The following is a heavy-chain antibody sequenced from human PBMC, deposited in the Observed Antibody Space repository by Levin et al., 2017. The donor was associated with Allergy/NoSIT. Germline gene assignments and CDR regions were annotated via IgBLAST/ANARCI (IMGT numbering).Heavy chain of an antibody. V-gene: IGHV3-7*01. J-gene: IGHJ4*02. CDR1: RFPFSNYW. CDR3: AREGRHSSSHFDY. CDR2: IKQDGSEK. Sequence: GESLKISCAASRFPFSNYWMTWVRQAPGKGLEWVANIKQDGSEKYYVDSVKGRFTISRDNAKNSVFLQMNSLRAEDTAVYYCAREGRHSSSHFDYWGQGTLVTVSS. D-gene: IGHD6-6*01.